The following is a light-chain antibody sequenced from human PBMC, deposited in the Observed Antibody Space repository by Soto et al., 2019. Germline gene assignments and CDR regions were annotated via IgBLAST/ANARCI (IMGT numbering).Light chain of an antibody. CDR2: GAS. Sequence: EIVLTQSPGTLSLSPGERATLSCRASQSVSSSYLAWYQQKPGQSPRLLIYGASSRATGIPVRFSGSGSGTEFTHTISSLQSEDFAVYYCQQYNNWPFITFGQGTRLEIK. CDR3: QQYNNWPFIT. CDR1: QSVSSSY. V-gene: IGKV3-15*01. J-gene: IGKJ5*01.